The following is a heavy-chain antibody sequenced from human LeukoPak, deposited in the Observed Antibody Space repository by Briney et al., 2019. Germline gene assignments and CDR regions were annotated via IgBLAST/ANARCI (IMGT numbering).Heavy chain of an antibody. V-gene: IGHV4-59*12. CDR1: GGSISSYY. CDR3: ARVLVVPAALHKTTYYMDV. CDR2: IYYSGST. J-gene: IGHJ6*03. Sequence: SETLSLTCTVSGGSISSYYWSWIRQPPGKGLEWIGYIYYSGSTNYNPSLKSRVTISVDTSKNQFSLKLSSVTAADTAVYYCARVLVVPAALHKTTYYMDVWGKGTTVTVSS. D-gene: IGHD2-2*01.